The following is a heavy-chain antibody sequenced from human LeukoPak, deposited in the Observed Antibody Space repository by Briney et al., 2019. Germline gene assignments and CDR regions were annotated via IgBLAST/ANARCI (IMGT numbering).Heavy chain of an antibody. CDR2: ISASGGST. CDR3: AKDLGSSSWYGEYYFDY. J-gene: IGHJ4*02. Sequence: GGSLRLSCAASGFALSSYWMHWVRQAPGKGLEWVSAISASGGSTDYADSVKGRFTISRDNSKNTLYLQMNSLRAEDTAIYYCAKDLGSSSWYGEYYFDYWGQGTLVTVSS. CDR1: GFALSSYW. V-gene: IGHV3-23*01. D-gene: IGHD6-13*01.